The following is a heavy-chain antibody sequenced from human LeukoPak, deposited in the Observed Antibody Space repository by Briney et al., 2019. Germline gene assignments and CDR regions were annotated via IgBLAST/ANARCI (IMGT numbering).Heavy chain of an antibody. CDR1: GYTFTSYY. CDR2: MNPNSGNT. CDR3: ARGLYYDFWSGYLPYYYYGMDV. J-gene: IGHJ6*02. D-gene: IGHD3-3*01. V-gene: IGHV1-8*02. Sequence: ASVKVSCKASGYTFTSYYMHWVRQATGQGLEWMGWMNPNSGNTGYAQKFQGRVTMTRNTSISTAYMELSSLRSEDTAVYYCARGLYYDFWSGYLPYYYYGMDVWGQGTTVTVSS.